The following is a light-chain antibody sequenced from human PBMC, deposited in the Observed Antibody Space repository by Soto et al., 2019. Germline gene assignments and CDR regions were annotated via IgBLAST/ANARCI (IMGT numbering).Light chain of an antibody. CDR3: QQYNNWPPGT. CDR1: QSVSSN. Sequence: EIVMTQFPATLAVSPGERAALSCRASQSVSSNLAWYQQRPGQAPRLLIYGASTRATGIPARFSGSGSGTEFTLTISSLQSEDFAVYYCQQYNNWPPGTFGGGTKVEIK. CDR2: GAS. V-gene: IGKV3-15*01. J-gene: IGKJ4*01.